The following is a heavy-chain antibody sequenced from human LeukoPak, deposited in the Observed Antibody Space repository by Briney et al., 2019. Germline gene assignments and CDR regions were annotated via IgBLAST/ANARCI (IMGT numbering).Heavy chain of an antibody. CDR3: ARIGAGSSRDY. Sequence: PGGSLRLSCAASGFTFSGYGMHWVRQAPGKGLEWVAVISYDGSNKYYADSVKGRFTISRDNAKNSLYLQMNSLRAEDTAVYYCARIGAGSSRDYWGQGTLVTVSS. D-gene: IGHD6-13*01. CDR1: GFTFSGYG. V-gene: IGHV3-30*03. CDR2: ISYDGSNK. J-gene: IGHJ4*02.